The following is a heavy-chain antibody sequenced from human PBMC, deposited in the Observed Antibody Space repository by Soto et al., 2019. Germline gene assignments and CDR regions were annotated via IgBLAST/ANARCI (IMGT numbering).Heavy chain of an antibody. D-gene: IGHD2-2*01. Sequence: SLRLSCAASGFTFSNYGMHWVRQAPGKGLEWVAAVWHDEINKYYADSMKGRFTISRDNSKNTLYLQVDSLRADDTAIYYCARDRMPSVTGLDHWGQGTLVTVS. CDR3: ARDRMPSVTGLDH. CDR1: GFTFSNYG. J-gene: IGHJ4*02. CDR2: VWHDEINK. V-gene: IGHV3-33*01.